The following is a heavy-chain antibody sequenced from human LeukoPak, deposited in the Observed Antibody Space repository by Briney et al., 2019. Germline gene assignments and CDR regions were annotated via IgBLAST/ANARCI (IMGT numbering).Heavy chain of an antibody. J-gene: IGHJ1*01. CDR3: ARRSVAGTWEYFQH. CDR1: GGTFSSYA. CDR2: IIPIFGTA. D-gene: IGHD6-19*01. Sequence: ASVKVSCKASGGTFSSYAISWVRQAPGQGLEWMGGIIPIFGTANYAQKFQGRVTITADESTSTAYMELSSLRSEDTAVYYRARRSVAGTWEYFQHWGQGSLVTVSS. V-gene: IGHV1-69*13.